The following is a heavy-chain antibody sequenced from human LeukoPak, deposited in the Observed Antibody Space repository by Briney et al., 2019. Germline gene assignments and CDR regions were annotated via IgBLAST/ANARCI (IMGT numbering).Heavy chain of an antibody. Sequence: SXKVSCKASGGTFNSYAISWVRQAPGQGMEWMGGIIPIFGTANYAQKFQGRVTITTEESKRKDYMEVRRLRDEDKDMYYCARARSIVVVPAAGGIIFDAFDIWGQGTMVTVSS. J-gene: IGHJ3*02. V-gene: IGHV1-69*05. CDR2: IIPIFGTA. CDR3: ARARSIVVVPAAGGIIFDAFDI. CDR1: GGTFNSYA. D-gene: IGHD2-2*01.